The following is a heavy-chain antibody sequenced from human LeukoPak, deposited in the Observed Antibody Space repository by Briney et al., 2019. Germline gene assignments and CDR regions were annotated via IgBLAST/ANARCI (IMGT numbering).Heavy chain of an antibody. CDR1: GYTLTELS. D-gene: IGHD4-23*01. J-gene: IGHJ3*02. V-gene: IGHV1-24*01. CDR3: ATAYQINYGGNPGKEDDAFDI. Sequence: ASVKVSCKVSGYTLTELSMHWVRQAPGKGLEWMGGFDPEDGETIYAQKFQGRVTMTEDTSTDTAYMELSSLRSEDTAVYYCATAYQINYGGNPGKEDDAFDIWGQGTMVTVSS. CDR2: FDPEDGET.